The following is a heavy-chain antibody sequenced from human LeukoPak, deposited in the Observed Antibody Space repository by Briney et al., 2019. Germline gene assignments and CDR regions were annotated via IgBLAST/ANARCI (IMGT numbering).Heavy chain of an antibody. Sequence: WETLSLTCTVSGGSISSYYWSWIRQPPGKGLEWIGYIYYSGSTNYNPSLKSRVTISVDTSKNQFSLKLSSVTAADTAVYYCARLRIPARYCSSTSCYELDYWGQGTLVSVSS. CDR2: IYYSGST. J-gene: IGHJ4*02. D-gene: IGHD2-2*01. V-gene: IGHV4-59*08. CDR1: GGSISSYY. CDR3: ARLRIPARYCSSTSCYELDY.